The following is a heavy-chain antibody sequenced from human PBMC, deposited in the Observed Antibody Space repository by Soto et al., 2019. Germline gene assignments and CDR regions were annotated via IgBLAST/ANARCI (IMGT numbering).Heavy chain of an antibody. CDR2: ISWDGGST. D-gene: IGHD1-26*01. Sequence: PGGSLRLSCSASGFTFDDYTMHWVRQVPGKGLEWISLISWDGGSTYYADSVKGRFTISRENSKNSLYLQMNSLRTEDTALYYCTKAMGATTWGGVFDYWGQGALVTVSS. CDR1: GFTFDDYT. V-gene: IGHV3-43*01. CDR3: TKAMGATTWGGVFDY. J-gene: IGHJ4*02.